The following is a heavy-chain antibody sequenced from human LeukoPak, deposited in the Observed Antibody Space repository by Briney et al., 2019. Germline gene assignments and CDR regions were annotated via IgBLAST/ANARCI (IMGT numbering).Heavy chain of an antibody. J-gene: IGHJ4*02. V-gene: IGHV3-30*02. D-gene: IGHD6-13*01. CDR2: IWYDASNK. CDR3: AKSSGGAGIRPFDC. Sequence: PGGSLRLSCAASGFTFSSFGMHWVRQAPGKGLEWVAVIWYDASNKYYADSVKGRFTISRDDSKNTLYLQMNSLRTEDTAVYYCAKSSGGAGIRPFDCWGQGTLVAVSS. CDR1: GFTFSSFG.